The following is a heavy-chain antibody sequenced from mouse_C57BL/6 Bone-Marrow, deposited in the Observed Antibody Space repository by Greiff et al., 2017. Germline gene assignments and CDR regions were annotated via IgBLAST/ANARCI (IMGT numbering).Heavy chain of an antibody. CDR3: ARENDWYYFDD. V-gene: IGHV1-26*01. CDR1: GYTFTDYY. Sequence: EVQLQQSGPELVKPGASVKISCKASGYTFTDYYMNWVKQSHGKSLEWIGDINPNNGGTSYNQKFKGKATLTVDKSSSTAYMELRSLTSEDSAVYYCARENDWYYFDDWGKGTTLTVSS. J-gene: IGHJ2*01. CDR2: INPNNGGT. D-gene: IGHD2-12*01.